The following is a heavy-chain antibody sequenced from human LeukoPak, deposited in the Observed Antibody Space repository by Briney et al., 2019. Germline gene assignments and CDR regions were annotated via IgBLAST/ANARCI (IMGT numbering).Heavy chain of an antibody. V-gene: IGHV4-39*01. CDR3: ARRQYGSSRADH. CDR1: GDSISSGSYL. CDR2: HYYNGVT. D-gene: IGHD6-13*01. Sequence: ASETLSLTCTGFGDSISSGSYLWGWIRLPPGKGLEWIGDHYYNGVTSYNPSLKSRVTISVDTSTNQFSLILTSVTAADTAVYYCARRQYGSSRADHWGQGTLVTVSS. J-gene: IGHJ4*02.